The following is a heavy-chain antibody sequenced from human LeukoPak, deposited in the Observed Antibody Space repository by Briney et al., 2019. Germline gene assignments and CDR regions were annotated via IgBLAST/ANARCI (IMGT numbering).Heavy chain of an antibody. V-gene: IGHV4-30-2*01. J-gene: IGHJ5*02. D-gene: IGHD2-15*01. CDR3: AREGYCSGGSCDNWFDP. CDR2: IYHSGST. Sequence: PSETLSLTCAVSGGSISSGGYSWSWIRQPPGKGLEWIGYIYHSGSTYYNPSLKSRVTISVDSSKNQFSLNLSSVTAADTAVYYCAREGYCSGGSCDNWFDPWGQGTLVTVSS. CDR1: GGSISSGGYS.